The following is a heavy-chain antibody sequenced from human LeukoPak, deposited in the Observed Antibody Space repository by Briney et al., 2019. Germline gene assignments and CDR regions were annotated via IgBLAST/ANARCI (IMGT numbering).Heavy chain of an antibody. CDR3: ARTAMAYYFDY. V-gene: IGHV3-21*01. J-gene: IGHJ4*02. CDR2: ISSSSSYI. CDR1: GFTFSSYS. Sequence: GGSLRLSCAASGFTFSSYSMNWVRQAPGKGLEWVPSISSSSSYIYYADSVKGRFTISRDNAKNSLYLQMNSLRAEDTAVYYCARTAMAYYFDYWGQGTLVTVSS. D-gene: IGHD5-18*01.